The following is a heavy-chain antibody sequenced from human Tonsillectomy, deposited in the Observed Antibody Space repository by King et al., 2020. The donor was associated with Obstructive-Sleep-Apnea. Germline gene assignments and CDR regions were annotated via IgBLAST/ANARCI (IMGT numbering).Heavy chain of an antibody. CDR2: ISGDGSDK. Sequence: VQLVESGGGVVQPGRSLRLSCAASGFTFSPYGMHWVRQAPGKGLEWVAFISGDGSDKDYADSVKGRFTISRDNSKNTLYLQMNSLRPEDTAIYYCARDGELVVTAILYFDYWGQGTLVTVSS. J-gene: IGHJ4*02. CDR3: ARDGELVVTAILYFDY. V-gene: IGHV3-30*04. CDR1: GFTFSPYG. D-gene: IGHD2-21*02.